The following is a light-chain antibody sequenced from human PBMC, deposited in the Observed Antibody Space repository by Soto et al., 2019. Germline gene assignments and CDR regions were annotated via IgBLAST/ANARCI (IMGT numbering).Light chain of an antibody. J-gene: IGKJ1*01. CDR3: QQYGSSPTT. V-gene: IGKV3-20*01. Sequence: EIVMTQSPATLSVSPGERATLSVGASQSVSSNLAWYQQKPGQAPRLLIYGAFNRAAGIPARFSGSGSGTDFTLTISRLEPEDFAVYYCQQYGSSPTTFGQGTKVDIK. CDR2: GAF. CDR1: QSVSSN.